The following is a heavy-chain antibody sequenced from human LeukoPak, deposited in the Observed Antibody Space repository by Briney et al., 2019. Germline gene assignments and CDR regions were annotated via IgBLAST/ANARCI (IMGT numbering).Heavy chain of an antibody. V-gene: IGHV4-34*01. CDR3: ASGGYQYSRKRWFDP. D-gene: IGHD6-6*01. Sequence: SETLSLTCAVYGGSFSGYYWSWIRQPPGKGLEWIGEINHSGSTNYNPSLKSRVTISVDTSKNQFSLKLSSVTAADTAVYYCASGGYQYSRKRWFDPWGQGTLVTVSS. CDR2: INHSGST. CDR1: GGSFSGYY. J-gene: IGHJ5*02.